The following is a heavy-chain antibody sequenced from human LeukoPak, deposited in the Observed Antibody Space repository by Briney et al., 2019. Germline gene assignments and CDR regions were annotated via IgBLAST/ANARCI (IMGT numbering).Heavy chain of an antibody. D-gene: IGHD2-8*01. CDR1: GGSISSIGYY. J-gene: IGHJ4*02. CDR2: IYYSGST. CDR3: ARLDIVLMVYAFDY. V-gene: IGHV4-39*01. Sequence: PSETLSLTCIVSGGSISSIGYYWDWIRQPPGKGLEWIGSIYYSGSTYYNPSLKSRVTISVDTSKNQFSLKLSSVTAADTAVYYCARLDIVLMVYAFDYWGQGTLVTVSS.